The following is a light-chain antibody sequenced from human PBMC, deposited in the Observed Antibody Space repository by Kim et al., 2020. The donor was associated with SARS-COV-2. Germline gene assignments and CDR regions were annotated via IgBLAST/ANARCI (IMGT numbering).Light chain of an antibody. Sequence: LSLSPGERATLSCRASQSVSSYLAWYQQKPGQAPRLLIYDASNRATGIPARFSGSGSGTDFTLTISSLEPEDFAVYYCQQRSNWPPFGQGTKLEIK. V-gene: IGKV3-11*01. CDR2: DAS. CDR3: QQRSNWPP. CDR1: QSVSSY. J-gene: IGKJ2*01.